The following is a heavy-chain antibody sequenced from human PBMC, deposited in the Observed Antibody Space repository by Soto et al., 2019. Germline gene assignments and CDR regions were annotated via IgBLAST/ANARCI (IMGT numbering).Heavy chain of an antibody. CDR3: AKDSRPGIQLWSTGRPFDD. Sequence: PGGSLRLSCAASGFTFSSYGMHWFRQAPGKGLEWVAVISYDGSNKYYADSVKGRFTISRDNSKNTLYLQMNSLRAEDTAVYYCAKDSRPGIQLWSTGRPFDDWGQGTLVIVSS. V-gene: IGHV3-30*18. CDR2: ISYDGSNK. CDR1: GFTFSSYG. D-gene: IGHD5-18*01. J-gene: IGHJ4*02.